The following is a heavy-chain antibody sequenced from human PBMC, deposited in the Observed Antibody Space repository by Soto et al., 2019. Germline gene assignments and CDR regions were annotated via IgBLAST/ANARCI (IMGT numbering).Heavy chain of an antibody. D-gene: IGHD3-9*01. J-gene: IGHJ4*02. CDR1: GFTVSSNY. Sequence: EVQLVESGGGLVQPGGSLRLSCAASGFTVSSNYMSWVRQAPGKGLEWVSVIYSGGSTYYADSVKGRFTISRDNSKNTLYLQMNSLRAEDTAVYYCARAALRYRDGFYYFVYWGQGTLVTVSS. CDR3: ARAALRYRDGFYYFVY. CDR2: IYSGGST. V-gene: IGHV3-66*01.